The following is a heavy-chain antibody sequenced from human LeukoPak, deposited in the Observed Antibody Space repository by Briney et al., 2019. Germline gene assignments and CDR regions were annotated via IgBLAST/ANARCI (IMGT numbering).Heavy chain of an antibody. CDR3: ARHPTHRAFDI. J-gene: IGHJ3*02. Sequence: GSLRLSCAASGFTFSSYSMNWVRQPPGKGLEWIGSIYYSGSTYYNPSLKSRVTISVDTSKNQCSLKLSSVTAADTAVYYCARHPTHRAFDIWGQGTMVTVSS. CDR1: GFTFSSYSMN. CDR2: IYYSGST. V-gene: IGHV4-39*01.